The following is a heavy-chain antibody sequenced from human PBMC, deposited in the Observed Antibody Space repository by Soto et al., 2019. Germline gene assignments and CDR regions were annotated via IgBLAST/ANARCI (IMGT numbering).Heavy chain of an antibody. V-gene: IGHV3-30-3*01. J-gene: IGHJ6*02. D-gene: IGHD1-26*01. CDR1: GFTFSSYA. CDR3: ARDRVGAQWGDYYYYGMDV. Sequence: GGSLRLSCAASGFTFSSYAMHWVRQAPGKGLEWVAVISYDGSNKYYADSVKGRFTISRDNSKNTLYLQMNSLRAEDTAVYYCARDRVGAQWGDYYYYGMDVWGQGPTVTVSS. CDR2: ISYDGSNK.